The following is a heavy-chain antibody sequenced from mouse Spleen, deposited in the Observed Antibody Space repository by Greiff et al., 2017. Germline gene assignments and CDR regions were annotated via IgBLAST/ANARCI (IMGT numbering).Heavy chain of an antibody. CDR2: ISYDGSN. CDR1: GYSITSGYY. D-gene: IGHD2-1*01. V-gene: IGHV3-6*01. J-gene: IGHJ2*01. CDR3: ARETYGNYVDY. Sequence: EVQLQESGPGLVKPSQSLSLTCSVTGYSITSGYYWNWIRQFPGNKLEWMGYISYDGSNNYNPSLKNRISITRDTSKNQFFLKLNSVTTEDTATYYCARETYGNYVDYWGQGTTLTVSS.